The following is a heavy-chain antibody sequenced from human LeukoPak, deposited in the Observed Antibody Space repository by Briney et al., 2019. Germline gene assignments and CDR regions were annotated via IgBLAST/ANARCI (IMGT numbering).Heavy chain of an antibody. CDR3: ARDVEMATIFYAFDI. CDR1: GFTFSSYA. J-gene: IGHJ3*02. Sequence: GGSLRLSCAASGFTFSSYAMHWVRQAPGKGLEWVAVISYDGSNKYYADSVKGRFTISRDNSKNTLYLQMNSLRAEDTAVYYCARDVEMATIFYAFDIWGQGTMVTVSS. CDR2: ISYDGSNK. V-gene: IGHV3-30-3*01. D-gene: IGHD5-12*01.